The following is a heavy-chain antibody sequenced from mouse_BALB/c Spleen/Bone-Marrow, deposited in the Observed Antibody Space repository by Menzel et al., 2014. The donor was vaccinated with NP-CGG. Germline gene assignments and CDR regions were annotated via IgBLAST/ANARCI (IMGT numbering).Heavy chain of an antibody. Sequence: EVQGVESGRGLVQPGGSRKLSSAASGFTFSSFGMHWVRQAPEKGLKWVAYISRGSRTIYYADTVKGRFTTSRDHPKNTLFLQMARLRAVDAAMYFCPRPFYYFCDLRGVGTLVPVSS. V-gene: IGHV5-17*02. CDR1: GFTFSSFG. J-gene: IGHJ1*01. D-gene: IGHD1-1*01. CDR2: ISRGSRTI. CDR3: PRPFYYFCDL.